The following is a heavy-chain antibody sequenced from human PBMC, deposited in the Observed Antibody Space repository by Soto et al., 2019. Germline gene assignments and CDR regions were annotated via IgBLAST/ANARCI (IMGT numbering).Heavy chain of an antibody. CDR2: INGGNGDT. CDR1: GYSFTTFA. D-gene: IGHD3-10*01. Sequence: QVQLVQSGAEVRKPGASVKVSCKASGYSFTTFAMHWVRQSPGQRLEWMGWINGGNGDTRYSQRFPGRVPITRDTYASTGNLQLGSLGSEDTAVYYCARGAAIVRGGDHFFYGMDVWGQGTTVIVSS. V-gene: IGHV1-3*01. CDR3: ARGAAIVRGGDHFFYGMDV. J-gene: IGHJ6*02.